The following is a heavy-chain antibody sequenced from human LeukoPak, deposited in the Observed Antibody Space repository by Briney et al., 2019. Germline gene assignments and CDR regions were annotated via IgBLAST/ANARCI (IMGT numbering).Heavy chain of an antibody. D-gene: IGHD5-24*01. CDR1: GFTFSSYS. CDR2: ISSSSSYI. Sequence: PGGSLRLSCAASGFTFSSYSMNWVRQAPGKGLEWVSSISSSSSYIYYADSVKGRFTISRDNAKNSLYPQMNSLRAEDTAVYYCAARGKWLLGEIDYWGQGTLVTVSS. V-gene: IGHV3-21*01. CDR3: AARGKWLLGEIDY. J-gene: IGHJ4*02.